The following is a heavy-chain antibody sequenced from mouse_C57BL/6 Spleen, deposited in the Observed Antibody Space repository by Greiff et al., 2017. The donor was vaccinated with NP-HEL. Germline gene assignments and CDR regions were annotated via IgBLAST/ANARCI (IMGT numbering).Heavy chain of an antibody. CDR2: IYPGSGST. CDR3: AREGYYDYDGFAY. J-gene: IGHJ3*01. D-gene: IGHD2-4*01. V-gene: IGHV1-55*01. Sequence: VQLQQSGAELVKPGASVKMSCKASGYTFTSYWITWVKQRPGQGLEWIGDIYPGSGSTNYNENFKSKAKRTVDTSSSTAYMQLSSLTSGDSAVYYCAREGYYDYDGFAYWDQGTLVTVSA. CDR1: GYTFTSYW.